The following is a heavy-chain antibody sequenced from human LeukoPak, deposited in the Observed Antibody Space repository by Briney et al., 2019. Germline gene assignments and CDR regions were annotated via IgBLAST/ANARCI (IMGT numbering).Heavy chain of an antibody. CDR2: IRYDGSNK. V-gene: IGHV3-30*02. CDR3: ARVRRGYSYGYFGNFDY. Sequence: GGSLRLSCAASGFTFSIYGMHWVRQAPGKGLEWVAFIRYDGSNKYYADSVKGRFTISRDNSKNTLYLQMNSLRAEDTALYYCARVRRGYSYGYFGNFDYWGQGTLVTVSS. D-gene: IGHD5-18*01. J-gene: IGHJ4*02. CDR1: GFTFSIYG.